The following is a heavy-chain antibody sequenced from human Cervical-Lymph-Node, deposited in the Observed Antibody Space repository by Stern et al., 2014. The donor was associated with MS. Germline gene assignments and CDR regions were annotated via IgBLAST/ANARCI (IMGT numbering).Heavy chain of an antibody. CDR2: ISYDGSNK. CDR3: ARGSFRWYSTYYFDS. V-gene: IGHV3-30-3*01. D-gene: IGHD4-23*01. Sequence: QVQLVQSGGGVVQPGRSLRLSCAASAFTFSNYDMHWVRQAPGKGLEWVAIISYDGSNKYYADSVKGRFTISRDNSKDTLYLQMNSLRTEDTSMFYCARGSFRWYSTYYFDSWGQGTLVTGSS. CDR1: AFTFSNYD. J-gene: IGHJ4*02.